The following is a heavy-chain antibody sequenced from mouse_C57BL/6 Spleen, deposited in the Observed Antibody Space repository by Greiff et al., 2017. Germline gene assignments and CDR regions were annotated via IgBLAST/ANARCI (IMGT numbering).Heavy chain of an antibody. D-gene: IGHD2-4*01. CDR2: IYPGDGDT. V-gene: IGHV1-80*01. J-gene: IGHJ4*01. Sequence: VQLQQSGAELVKPGASVKISCKATGYAFSSYWMNWVKQRPGKGLEWIGQIYPGDGDTNYNGKFKGKATLTADKSSGTAYMQLSSLTSEDSAVYFCARRGDYDGYYYAMDYCGQGTSVTVAS. CDR1: GYAFSSYW. CDR3: ARRGDYDGYYYAMDY.